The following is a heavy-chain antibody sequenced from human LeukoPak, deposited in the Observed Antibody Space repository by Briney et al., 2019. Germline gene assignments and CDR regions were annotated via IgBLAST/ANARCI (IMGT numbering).Heavy chain of an antibody. CDR1: GVSISSSYSY. V-gene: IGHV4-39*07. CDR2: IYYTGNT. Sequence: SETLSLTCTVSGVSISSSYSYWGWIRQPPGMGLEWIGSIYYTGNTYYNASLKSQVTISVDTSKTQFSLRLSSVTAADTAVYYCARITPAFDIWGQGTMVTVSS. D-gene: IGHD2-15*01. J-gene: IGHJ3*02. CDR3: ARITPAFDI.